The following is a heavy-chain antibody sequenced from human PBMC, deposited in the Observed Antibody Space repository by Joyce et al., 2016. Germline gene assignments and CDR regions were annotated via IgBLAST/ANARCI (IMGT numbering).Heavy chain of an antibody. V-gene: IGHV3-33*01. CDR3: ARDYYDSTGYYKYYYHGMDV. J-gene: IGHJ6*02. D-gene: IGHD3-22*01. CDR2: IWFDGSNK. Sequence: GFTFSTYGMHWVRQAPGKGLEWVAFIWFDGSNKYYADSVQGRFTISRDNSKTHTLYLQMTSLRAEDTGVYYCARDYYDSTGYYKYYYHGMDVWGQGTTVTVSS. CDR1: GFTFSTYG.